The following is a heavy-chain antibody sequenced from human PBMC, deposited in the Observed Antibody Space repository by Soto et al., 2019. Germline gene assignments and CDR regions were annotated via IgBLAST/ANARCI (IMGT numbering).Heavy chain of an antibody. Sequence: GGSLSLCCAPSGFSFGSYGLSWIRQAPGKGLEWVSTISGSDGKTFYADSVKGRFSISRDTSQSTLYRQMNSLRADDTAMYYCARWSYLDYWGQGTRVSVSS. J-gene: IGHJ4*02. V-gene: IGHV3-23*01. CDR1: GFSFGSYG. D-gene: IGHD3-3*01. CDR3: ARWSYLDY. CDR2: ISGSDGKT.